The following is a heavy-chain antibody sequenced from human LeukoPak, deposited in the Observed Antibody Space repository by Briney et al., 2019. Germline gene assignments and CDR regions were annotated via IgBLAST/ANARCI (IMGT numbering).Heavy chain of an antibody. V-gene: IGHV3-9*03. Sequence: PGRSLRLSCAASGFTFDGYAMHWVRQAPGKGLEWVSGISWNSGSIGYADSVKGRFTISRDNAKNSLYLQMNSLRAEDMALYYCAKDHHAYYDSSGYGDAFDIWGQGTMVTVSS. J-gene: IGHJ3*02. CDR1: GFTFDGYA. CDR3: AKDHHAYYDSSGYGDAFDI. CDR2: ISWNSGSI. D-gene: IGHD3-22*01.